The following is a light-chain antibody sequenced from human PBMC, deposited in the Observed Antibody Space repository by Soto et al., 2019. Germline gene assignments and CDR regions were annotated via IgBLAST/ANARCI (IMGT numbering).Light chain of an antibody. J-gene: IGKJ2*02. CDR1: QSVTTY. Sequence: EIVLTQSPATLSLSPGERATLSCRASQSVTTYLAWYQQKPGQAPRLLIYDASNRATGIPARFSGSGSGTDLALTISSLEPEDFAVYYCHQRYKWAQCTFG. CDR3: HQRYKWAQCT. V-gene: IGKV3-11*01. CDR2: DAS.